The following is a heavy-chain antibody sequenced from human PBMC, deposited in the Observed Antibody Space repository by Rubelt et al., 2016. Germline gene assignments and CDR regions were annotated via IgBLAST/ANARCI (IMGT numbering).Heavy chain of an antibody. D-gene: IGHD6-19*01. Sequence: QVQLVESGGGVVQPGRSLRLSCVGSGFTFSTCAMHWVRQAPGRGLEWVAVISYDGTNKYYADSVKGRFTISRDNSKTTLLLQMNSLRAEDTAVYYCVRLASPHSNGWYYFDYWGQGTLVTVSS. CDR2: ISYDGTNK. CDR3: VRLASPHSNGWYYFDY. V-gene: IGHV3-30*04. CDR1: GFTFSTCA. J-gene: IGHJ4*02.